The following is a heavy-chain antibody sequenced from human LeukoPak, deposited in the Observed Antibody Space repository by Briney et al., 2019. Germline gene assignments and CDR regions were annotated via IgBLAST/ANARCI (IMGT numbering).Heavy chain of an antibody. J-gene: IGHJ5*02. CDR1: GFTFSNYA. D-gene: IGHD6-13*01. V-gene: IGHV3-23*01. CDR3: AKDHQYSSSWYKWFDP. Sequence: GGSLRLSCAASGFTFSNYAMSWVRQAPGKGLEWVSAISGSGDNTYYADSVKGRFTISRDNSKNTLYLQMNSLRAEDTAVYYCAKDHQYSSSWYKWFDPWGQGTLVTVSS. CDR2: ISGSGDNT.